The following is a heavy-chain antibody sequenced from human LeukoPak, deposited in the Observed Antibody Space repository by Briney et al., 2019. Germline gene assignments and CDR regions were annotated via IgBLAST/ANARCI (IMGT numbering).Heavy chain of an antibody. J-gene: IGHJ6*03. CDR2: INHSGST. V-gene: IGHV4-34*01. CDR1: GFTFSSYG. CDR3: ARVRSFYYYYYYMDV. Sequence: GTLRLSCAASGFTFSSYGMSWVRQAPGKGLEWIGEINHSGSTNHNPSLKSRVTISVDMSKNQFSLKLSSVTAADTAVYYCARVRSFYYYYYYMDVWGKGTTVTVSS.